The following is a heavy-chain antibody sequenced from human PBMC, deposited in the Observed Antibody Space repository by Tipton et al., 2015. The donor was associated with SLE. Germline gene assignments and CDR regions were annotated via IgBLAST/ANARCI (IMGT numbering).Heavy chain of an antibody. Sequence: TLSLTCAVYGGSFSGYYGSWIRQPPGKGLEWIGEINHSGSTNYNPSLKSRVTISVDTSKNQFSLKLTSVTAADTAVYYCARGISSGWWNDWGQGNLVTVSS. CDR2: INHSGST. CDR3: ARGISSGWWND. CDR1: GGSFSGYY. D-gene: IGHD6-19*01. J-gene: IGHJ4*02. V-gene: IGHV4-34*01.